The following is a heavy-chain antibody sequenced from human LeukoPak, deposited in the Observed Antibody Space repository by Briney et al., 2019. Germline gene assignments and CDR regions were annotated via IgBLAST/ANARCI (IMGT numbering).Heavy chain of an antibody. J-gene: IGHJ4*02. Sequence: GGYLRLSCAASGFTFSSYGMHWVRQAPGQGLEGVAVISYDGSNKNYADYVKGRFTISSDNSKNTLYLQMNSLRAEDTAVYYCAKGAVSSWYGSAFDYWGQGTLVTVSS. CDR3: AKGAVSSWYGSAFDY. CDR2: ISYDGSNK. V-gene: IGHV3-30*18. CDR1: GFTFSSYG. D-gene: IGHD6-13*01.